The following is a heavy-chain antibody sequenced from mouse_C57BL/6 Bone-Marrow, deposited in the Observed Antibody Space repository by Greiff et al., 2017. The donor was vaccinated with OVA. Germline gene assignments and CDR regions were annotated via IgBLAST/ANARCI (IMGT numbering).Heavy chain of an antibody. J-gene: IGHJ3*01. CDR2: IDPENGDT. D-gene: IGHD2-3*01. CDR1: GFTIKDYY. V-gene: IGHV14-4*01. Sequence: VQLQQSGAELVRPGASVKLSCTASGFTIKDYYMHWVKQRPEQGLEWIGWIDPENGDTEYASKFQGKATMTADPSSNTAYLQLSSLTSEDTAVSYWSLCDGYYLAWFAYWGRGTLVTVSA. CDR3: SLCDGYYLAWFAY.